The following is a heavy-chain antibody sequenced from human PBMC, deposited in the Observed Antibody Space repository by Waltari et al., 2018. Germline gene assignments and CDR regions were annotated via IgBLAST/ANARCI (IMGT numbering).Heavy chain of an antibody. CDR2: INHSGST. V-gene: IGHV4-34*01. D-gene: IGHD2-2*01. J-gene: IGHJ4*02. Sequence: QVQLQQWGAGLLKPSETLSLTCAVYGGSFSGYYWSWIRQPPGKGLEWIGEINHSGSTNYNPSLKSRVTISVDTSKNQFSLKLSSVTAADTAVYYCARGGKDIVVVPAAPLGFDYWGQGTLVTVSS. CDR1: GGSFSGYY. CDR3: ARGGKDIVVVPAAPLGFDY.